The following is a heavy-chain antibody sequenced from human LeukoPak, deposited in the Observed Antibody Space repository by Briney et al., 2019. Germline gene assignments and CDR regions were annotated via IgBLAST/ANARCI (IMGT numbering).Heavy chain of an antibody. J-gene: IGHJ4*02. CDR2: ITWNGGST. CDR3: ARDPGDILVAGTFDY. V-gene: IGHV3-20*03. Sequence: GGSLRLSYAASGFTFSTYNMNWVRQAPGKGLEWVSGITWNGGSTGYADSVKGRFTISRDNAKNSLYLQMNSLRAEDTALYYCARDPGDILVAGTFDYWGQGTLVTVSS. D-gene: IGHD6-19*01. CDR1: GFTFSTYN.